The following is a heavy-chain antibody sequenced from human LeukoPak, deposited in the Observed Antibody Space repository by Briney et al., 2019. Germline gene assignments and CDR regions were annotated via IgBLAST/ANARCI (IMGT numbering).Heavy chain of an antibody. CDR1: GYTFTGYY. CDR2: INPNSGGT. Sequence: ASVKVSCKASGYTFTGYYIHWVRQAPGQGLEWMGWINPNSGGTNYPQKFQGRVTMTRDTSINTAYIELSRLTSDDTAMYYCAAGTGNRPFDYWGQGTLVTVSS. J-gene: IGHJ4*02. V-gene: IGHV1-2*02. CDR3: AAGTGNRPFDY. D-gene: IGHD3/OR15-3a*01.